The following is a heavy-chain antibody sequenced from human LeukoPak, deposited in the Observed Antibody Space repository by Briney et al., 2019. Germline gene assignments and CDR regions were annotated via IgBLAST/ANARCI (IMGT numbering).Heavy chain of an antibody. J-gene: IGHJ3*02. Sequence: ASVTVSFKASGGTFISYAISWVRQAPGQGLEWMGGIIPIFGTANYAQKFQGRVTITADESTSTAYMELSSLRSEDTAVYYCARDRCSSTSCYRRLIAFDIWGQGTMVTVSS. CDR2: IIPIFGTA. V-gene: IGHV1-69*01. CDR1: GGTFISYA. D-gene: IGHD2-2*01. CDR3: ARDRCSSTSCYRRLIAFDI.